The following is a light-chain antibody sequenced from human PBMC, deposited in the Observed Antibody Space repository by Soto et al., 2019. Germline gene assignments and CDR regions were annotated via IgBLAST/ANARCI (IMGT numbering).Light chain of an antibody. Sequence: DIQMTQSPSSLSASIGDRVTITCRASQSIGNYLNWYQQRPGKAPKLLMYAASTLQTGVPSRFGGSGSGTDFILTISSVQPEDFVTFYCQKAYNAPRTCGQGTKVDI. J-gene: IGKJ1*01. V-gene: IGKV1-39*01. CDR3: QKAYNAPRT. CDR2: AAS. CDR1: QSIGNY.